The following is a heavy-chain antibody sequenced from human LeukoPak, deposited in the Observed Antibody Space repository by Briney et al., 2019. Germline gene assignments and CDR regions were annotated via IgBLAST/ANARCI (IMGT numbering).Heavy chain of an antibody. Sequence: SETLSLTCTVSGGSISSYYWSWIRQPAGKGLEWIGRIYTSGSTNYNPSLKSRVTMSVDTSKNQFSLKLSPVTAADTAVYYCARGKRDIVVVPAAIHYYYYMDVWGKGTTVTVSS. V-gene: IGHV4-4*07. CDR2: IYTSGST. J-gene: IGHJ6*03. CDR1: GGSISSYY. D-gene: IGHD2-2*02. CDR3: ARGKRDIVVVPAAIHYYYYMDV.